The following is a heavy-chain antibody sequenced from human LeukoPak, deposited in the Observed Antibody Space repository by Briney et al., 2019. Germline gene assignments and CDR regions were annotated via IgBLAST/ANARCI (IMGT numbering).Heavy chain of an antibody. D-gene: IGHD3-10*01. Sequence: SETLSLTCTVSGGSISSYYWSWIRQPPGKGLEWIGYIYYSGSTNYNPSLKSRVTISVDTSKNQFSLKLSSVTAADTAVYYCARVPGSGSRWFDPWGQGTLVTVSS. J-gene: IGHJ5*02. CDR3: ARVPGSGSRWFDP. V-gene: IGHV4-59*01. CDR1: GGSISSYY. CDR2: IYYSGST.